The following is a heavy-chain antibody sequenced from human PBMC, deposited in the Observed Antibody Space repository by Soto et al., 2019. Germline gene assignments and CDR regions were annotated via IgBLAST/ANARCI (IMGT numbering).Heavy chain of an antibody. CDR2: ISGSGFKK. J-gene: IGHJ5*02. CDR3: AKNQGVELVPLATVDWFDP. V-gene: IGHV3-23*01. D-gene: IGHD1-26*01. CDR1: GFIFENFG. Sequence: GGSLRLSWAASGFIFENFGMSWVRQAPGKGLEWISSISGSGFKKYYADSVKGRFTISRDNSKSTVYLELNNLSAEETAVYHCAKNQGVELVPLATVDWFDPWGQGSVVTVSS.